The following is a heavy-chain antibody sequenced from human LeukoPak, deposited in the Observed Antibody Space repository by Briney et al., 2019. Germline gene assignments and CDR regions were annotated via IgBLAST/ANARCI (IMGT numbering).Heavy chain of an antibody. D-gene: IGHD3-22*01. J-gene: IGHJ4*02. V-gene: IGHV3-15*01. CDR3: TTDLAYYYDSSGSDY. Sequence: GGSLRLSCAASGFTFSSYWMSWVRQAPGKGLEWVGRIKSKTDGGTTDYAAPVKGRFTISRDDSKNTLYLQMNSLKTEDTAVYYCTTDLAYYYDSSGSDYWGQGTLVTVSS. CDR1: GFTFSSYW. CDR2: IKSKTDGGTT.